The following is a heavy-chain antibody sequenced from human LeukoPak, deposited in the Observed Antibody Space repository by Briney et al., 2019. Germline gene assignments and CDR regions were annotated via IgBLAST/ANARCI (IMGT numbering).Heavy chain of an antibody. V-gene: IGHV3-53*04. Sequence: PGGSLRLSCAASGFTFSSYWMSWVRQAPGKGLEWVSVIYSGGSTYYADSVKGRFTISRHNSKNTLYLQMNSLRAEDTAVYYCARSWGSYRYFDYWGQGTLVTVSS. CDR2: IYSGGST. CDR3: ARSWGSYRYFDY. CDR1: GFTFSSYW. J-gene: IGHJ4*02. D-gene: IGHD3-16*02.